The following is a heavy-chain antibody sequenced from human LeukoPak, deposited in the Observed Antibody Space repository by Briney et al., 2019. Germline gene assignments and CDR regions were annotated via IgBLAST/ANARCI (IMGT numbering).Heavy chain of an antibody. CDR3: ARVGYKVPYYYDSSGYYYGWFDP. V-gene: IGHV1-69*01. CDR2: IIPIFGTA. J-gene: IGHJ5*02. Sequence: ASVKVSCKSSGGTFSSYANSWVRQAHGQGLEWMGGIIPIFGTANYAQKFQGRVTITADESTSTAYMELSSLRSEDTAVYYCARVGYKVPYYYDSSGYYYGWFDPWGQGTPVTVSS. D-gene: IGHD3-22*01. CDR1: GGTFSSYA.